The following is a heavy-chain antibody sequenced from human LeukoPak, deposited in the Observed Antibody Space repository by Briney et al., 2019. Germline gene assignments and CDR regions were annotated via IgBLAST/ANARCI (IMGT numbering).Heavy chain of an antibody. CDR2: ICPADSDT. CDR3: ARHGPECCTGGRCFQSFHYYGMDV. V-gene: IGHV5-51*01. CDR1: GYTFIDYW. D-gene: IGHD2-8*02. J-gene: IGHJ6*02. Sequence: GESLKISCQDSGYTFIDYWIGWVRPVPGKGLEWMRIICPADSDTKYSPSFQGQVTIPVDRSTSTAYLQWSSLKASDTAIYYCARHGPECCTGGRCFQSFHYYGMDVWGQGTAVTVSS.